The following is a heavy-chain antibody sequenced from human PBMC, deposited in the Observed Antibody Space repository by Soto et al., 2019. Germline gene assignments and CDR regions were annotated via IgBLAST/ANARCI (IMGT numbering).Heavy chain of an antibody. Sequence: GASVKVSCKASGYTFTSYDINWVRQATGQGLEWMGWMNPNSGNTGYAQKFQGRVTMTRNTSMSTAYMELSSLRSEDTAVYYCAREHLYHDILTGYYRGKNYYYYMDVWGKGTTVTVSS. CDR3: AREHLYHDILTGYYRGKNYYYYMDV. D-gene: IGHD3-9*01. J-gene: IGHJ6*03. V-gene: IGHV1-8*01. CDR2: MNPNSGNT. CDR1: GYTFTSYD.